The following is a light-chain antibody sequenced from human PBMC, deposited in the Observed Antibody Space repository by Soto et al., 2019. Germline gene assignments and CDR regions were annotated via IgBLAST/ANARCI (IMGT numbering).Light chain of an antibody. CDR3: LLSYSGARV. Sequence: QAVVTQEPSLTVSPGGTVTLTCGSSTGAVTSGHYPYWFQQKPGQAPRTLVYNTTDKHSWAPARFSGSLLGGKAALTLSGAQPEDEAEYYCLLSYSGARVFGGGTKVTVL. V-gene: IGLV7-46*01. CDR1: TGAVTSGHY. J-gene: IGLJ3*02. CDR2: NTT.